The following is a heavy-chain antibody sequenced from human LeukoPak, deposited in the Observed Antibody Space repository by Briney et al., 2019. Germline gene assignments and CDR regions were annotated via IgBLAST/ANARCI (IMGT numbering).Heavy chain of an antibody. CDR2: ISYDGSNK. V-gene: IGHV3-30*18. D-gene: IGHD6-13*01. CDR1: GFTFSSYG. J-gene: IGHJ4*02. CDR3: AKDMRIAAAGFDY. Sequence: GRSLRLSCAASGFTFSSYGMHWVRQAPGKGLEWVAVISYDGSNKYYADSVKGRFTISRDNSKNTLHLQMNSLRAEDTAVYYCAKDMRIAAAGFDYWGQGTLVTVSS.